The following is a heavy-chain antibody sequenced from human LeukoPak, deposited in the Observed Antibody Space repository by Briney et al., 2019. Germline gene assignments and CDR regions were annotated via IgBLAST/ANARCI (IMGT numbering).Heavy chain of an antibody. D-gene: IGHD1-26*01. CDR2: IYPADSDT. V-gene: IGHV5-51*01. CDR3: AIRYSGXYNDY. CDR1: GYSFSTYW. Sequence: GESLKISCKGSGYSFSTYWIGWVRQMPGKGLEWMGIIYPADSDTKYSPSFQGQVTISADKSISTAYLQWSSLKSSDTAMYYCAIRYSGXYNDYWXXGTLVTVS. J-gene: IGHJ4*01.